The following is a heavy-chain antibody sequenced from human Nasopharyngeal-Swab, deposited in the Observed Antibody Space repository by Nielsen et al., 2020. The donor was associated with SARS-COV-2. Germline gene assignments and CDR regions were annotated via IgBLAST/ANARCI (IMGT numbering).Heavy chain of an antibody. D-gene: IGHD3-3*01. Sequence: RQAPGKGLEWIGEINHSGSTNYNPSLKSRVTISVDTSKNQSSLKLSSVTAADTAVYYCARGSDYDFWSGYYYGMDVWGQGTTVTVSS. V-gene: IGHV4-34*01. CDR2: INHSGST. CDR3: ARGSDYDFWSGYYYGMDV. J-gene: IGHJ6*02.